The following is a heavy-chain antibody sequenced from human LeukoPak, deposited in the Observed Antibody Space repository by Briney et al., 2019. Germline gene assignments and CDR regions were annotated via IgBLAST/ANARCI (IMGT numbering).Heavy chain of an antibody. Sequence: SSETLSLTCIVSGGSISLSYYYWGWIRQPPGKALEWIGSVYYSGTTSYNPSLKSRVTISVDMSKNHFSLRLSSVTAADTAMYYCARGTLYSGWSYYFDYWGQGSQVTVSS. CDR1: GGSISLSYYY. CDR2: VYYSGTT. CDR3: ARGTLYSGWSYYFDY. V-gene: IGHV4-39*07. J-gene: IGHJ4*02. D-gene: IGHD6-19*01.